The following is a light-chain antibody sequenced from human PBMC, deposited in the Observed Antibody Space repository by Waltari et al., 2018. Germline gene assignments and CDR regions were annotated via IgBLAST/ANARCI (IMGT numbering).Light chain of an antibody. J-gene: IGKJ4*01. Sequence: IVLTQSPATLSLSPGESATLSCRASQSVSRYLAWYQQKPGQAPRLLIYDASNRATGIPARFSGSGSGTDFTLTISSLEPEDFAVYYCQQRSNWQLTFGGGTKVEIK. V-gene: IGKV3-11*01. CDR2: DAS. CDR3: QQRSNWQLT. CDR1: QSVSRY.